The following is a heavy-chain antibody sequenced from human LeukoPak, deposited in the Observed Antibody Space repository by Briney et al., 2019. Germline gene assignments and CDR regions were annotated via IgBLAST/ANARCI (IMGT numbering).Heavy chain of an antibody. D-gene: IGHD5-18*01. V-gene: IGHV3-48*01. CDR3: ARDLPRGYSCDY. Sequence: GGSLRLSCAASGFTFSDYSMNWVRQAPGKGLEWVSNINGHGDATYYADSVEGRFTISRDNAKKSLYLQMDSLRAEDTAVYYCARDLPRGYSCDYWGQGTLVTVSS. J-gene: IGHJ4*02. CDR2: INGHGDAT. CDR1: GFTFSDYS.